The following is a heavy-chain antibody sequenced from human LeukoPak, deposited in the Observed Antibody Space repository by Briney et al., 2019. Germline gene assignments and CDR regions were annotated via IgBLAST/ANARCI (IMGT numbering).Heavy chain of an antibody. CDR2: IYYSGST. J-gene: IGHJ4*02. V-gene: IGHV4-59*01. CDR1: GGSISSYY. Sequence: SETLSLTCTVSGGSISSYYWSWIRQPPGKGLEWIGYIYYSGSTNYNPSLKSRVTISVDTSKNQFSLKLSSVTAADTAVYYCARDLGGFSWAFFDYWGQGTLVTVSS. CDR3: ARDLGGFSWAFFDY. D-gene: IGHD3-16*01.